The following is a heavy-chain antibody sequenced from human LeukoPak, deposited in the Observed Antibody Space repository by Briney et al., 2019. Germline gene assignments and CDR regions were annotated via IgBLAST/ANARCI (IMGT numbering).Heavy chain of an antibody. CDR2: INHSGST. V-gene: IGHV4-34*01. CDR1: GGSISSYY. Sequence: SETLSLTCTVSGGSISSYYWSWIRRPPGKGLEWIGEINHSGSTNYNPSLKSRVTISVDTSKNQFSLKLSSVTAADTAVYYCARPPETGYSSSWYARYFDLWGRGTLVTVSS. D-gene: IGHD6-13*01. J-gene: IGHJ2*01. CDR3: ARPPETGYSSSWYARYFDL.